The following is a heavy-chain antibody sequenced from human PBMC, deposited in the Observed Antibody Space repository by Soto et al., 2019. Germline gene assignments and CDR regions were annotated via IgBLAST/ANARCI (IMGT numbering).Heavy chain of an antibody. CDR3: ARLWLQAYFDY. J-gene: IGHJ4*02. Sequence: SVKVSCKASGGTFSSYAISWVRQAPGQGLEWMGGIIPIFGTANYAQKFQGRVTITADESTSTAYTELGSLRSEDTAVYYCARLWLQAYFDYWGQGTLVTVSS. CDR1: GGTFSSYA. CDR2: IIPIFGTA. D-gene: IGHD5-18*01. V-gene: IGHV1-69*13.